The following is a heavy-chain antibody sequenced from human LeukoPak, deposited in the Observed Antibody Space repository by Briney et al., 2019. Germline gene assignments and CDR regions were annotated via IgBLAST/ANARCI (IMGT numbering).Heavy chain of an antibody. V-gene: IGHV4-59*01. D-gene: IGHD3-22*01. CDR2: IYYSGSS. CDR1: GGSISSYF. CDR3: ARVSRDAYYESSGSEYYFDS. J-gene: IGHJ4*02. Sequence: SETLSLTCIVSGGSISSYFWSWIRQPPGKGLEWIGYIYYSGSSNYNPSLKSRVTISEDMSRNQLSLKLSSVTAADTAVYYCARVSRDAYYESSGSEYYFDSWGQGTLVLVSS.